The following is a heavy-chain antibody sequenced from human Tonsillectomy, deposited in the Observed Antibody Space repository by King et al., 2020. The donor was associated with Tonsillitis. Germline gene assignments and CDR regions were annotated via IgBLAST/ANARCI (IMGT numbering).Heavy chain of an antibody. CDR1: GFTFSSYA. CDR3: AKNSVGATSWFDY. Sequence: VQLVESGGGLVQPGGSLRLSCAASGFTFSSYAMSWVRQAPGKGLEWVSAISGSGGSTYYAYSGKGRFTISSDHSKNTPYLQMNSLRAEDTAVYYCAKNSVGATSWFDYWGQGTLVTVSS. J-gene: IGHJ4*02. D-gene: IGHD1-26*01. CDR2: ISGSGGST. V-gene: IGHV3-23*04.